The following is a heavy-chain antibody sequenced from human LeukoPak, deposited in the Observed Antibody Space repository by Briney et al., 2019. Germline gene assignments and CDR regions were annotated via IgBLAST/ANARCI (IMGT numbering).Heavy chain of an antibody. Sequence: PSETLSLTCTVSGDSISSHYWSWIRQPAGKGLEWIGRIYTSGSTNYNPSLKSRVTMSVDTSKNQFSLKLSSVTAADTAVYYCARDLVEGDSWYTNWGQGTLVTVSS. J-gene: IGHJ4*02. D-gene: IGHD6-13*01. CDR1: GDSISSHY. V-gene: IGHV4-4*07. CDR2: IYTSGST. CDR3: ARDLVEGDSWYTN.